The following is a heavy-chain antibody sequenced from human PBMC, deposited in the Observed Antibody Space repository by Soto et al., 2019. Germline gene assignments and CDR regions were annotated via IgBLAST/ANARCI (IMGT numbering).Heavy chain of an antibody. CDR1: GFTVSSNY. J-gene: IGHJ3*02. CDR2: IYSGGST. D-gene: IGHD3-9*01. Sequence: GGSLRLSCAASGFTVSSNYMSWVRQAPGKGLEWVSVIYSGGSTYYADSVKGRFTISRGNSKNTLYLQMNSLRAEETAVYYCARLGGGQYYDILTGYYRTPGAFDIWGQGTMVTVSS. V-gene: IGHV3-66*01. CDR3: ARLGGGQYYDILTGYYRTPGAFDI.